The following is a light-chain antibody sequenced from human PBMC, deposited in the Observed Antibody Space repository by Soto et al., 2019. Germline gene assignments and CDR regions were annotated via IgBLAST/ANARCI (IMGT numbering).Light chain of an antibody. CDR2: GAS. Sequence: EIVLTQSPGTLSLSPGERATLSCRASQSVTSNYLAWYQQKPGQAPGLLIYGASSRATGIPDRFSGSGSGTDFTLTISRRGPDYVAVYYCQHYGSSPATFGHGTKLEMK. J-gene: IGKJ2*01. CDR3: QHYGSSPAT. V-gene: IGKV3-20*01. CDR1: QSVTSNY.